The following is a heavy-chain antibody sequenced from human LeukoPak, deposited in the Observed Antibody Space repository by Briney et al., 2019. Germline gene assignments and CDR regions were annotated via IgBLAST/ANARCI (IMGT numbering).Heavy chain of an antibody. CDR3: AGDYGDLLDY. CDR1: GGSISSGSYY. Sequence: SETLSLTCTVSGGSISSGSYYWSWIRQPAGKGLEWIGRIYTSGSTNYNPSLKSRVTISVDTSKHQFSLKLSSVTAAYTAVYYCAGDYGDLLDYWGQGTLVTVSS. V-gene: IGHV4-61*02. D-gene: IGHD4-17*01. J-gene: IGHJ4*02. CDR2: IYTSGST.